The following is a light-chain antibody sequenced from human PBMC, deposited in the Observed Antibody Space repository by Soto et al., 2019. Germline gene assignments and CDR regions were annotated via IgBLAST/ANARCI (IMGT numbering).Light chain of an antibody. Sequence: EIVLTQSPATLSLSPGERATLSCRASQSVRSYLAWYQQKPGQAPRLLIYDASNRATDIPARFSGSGSGTDFTLTISSLDPEDFAVYYCHQRSKWPLTFGGGTKVDNK. V-gene: IGKV3-11*01. CDR3: HQRSKWPLT. CDR1: QSVRSY. CDR2: DAS. J-gene: IGKJ4*01.